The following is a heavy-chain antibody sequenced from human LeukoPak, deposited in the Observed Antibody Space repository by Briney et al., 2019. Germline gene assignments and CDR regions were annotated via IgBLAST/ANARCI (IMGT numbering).Heavy chain of an antibody. J-gene: IGHJ4*02. Sequence: ASVKVSCKASGYTFTSYGISWVRQAPGQGHECMGWISAYNGNTNYAQKLQGRVTMTTDTSTSTAYMELRSLRSDDTAVYYCARGPLGRGWYYFDYWGQGTLVTVSS. V-gene: IGHV1-18*01. CDR3: ARGPLGRGWYYFDY. D-gene: IGHD6-19*01. CDR2: ISAYNGNT. CDR1: GYTFTSYG.